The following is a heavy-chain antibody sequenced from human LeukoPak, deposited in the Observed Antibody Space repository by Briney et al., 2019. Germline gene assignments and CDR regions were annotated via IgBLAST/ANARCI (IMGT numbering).Heavy chain of an antibody. CDR3: AKVRLDCYDSSGFWTKYYFDY. J-gene: IGHJ4*02. CDR1: GFTFSSYA. CDR2: ISGSGGST. Sequence: GGSLRLSCAASGFTFSSYAMSWVRQAPGKGLEWVSAISGSGGSTYYADSVKGRFTISRDNSKNTLHLQMNSLRAEDTAVYYCAKVRLDCYDSSGFWTKYYFDYWGQGTLVTVSS. V-gene: IGHV3-23*01. D-gene: IGHD3-22*01.